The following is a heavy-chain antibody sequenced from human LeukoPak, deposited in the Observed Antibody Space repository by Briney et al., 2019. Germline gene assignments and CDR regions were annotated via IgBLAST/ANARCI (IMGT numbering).Heavy chain of an antibody. CDR1: GGSISSGDYY. D-gene: IGHD2-2*02. Sequence: PSETLSLTCTVSGGSISSGDYYWSWIRQPPGKGLEWIGYIYYSGSTYYNPSLKSRVTISVDTSKNQFSLKLSSVTAADTAVYYCARENSIVVVPAAIPRWFDPWGQGTLVTVSS. V-gene: IGHV4-30-4*08. CDR3: ARENSIVVVPAAIPRWFDP. CDR2: IYYSGST. J-gene: IGHJ5*02.